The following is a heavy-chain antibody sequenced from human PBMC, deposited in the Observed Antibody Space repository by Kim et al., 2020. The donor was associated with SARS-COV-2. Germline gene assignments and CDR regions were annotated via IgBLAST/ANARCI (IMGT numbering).Heavy chain of an antibody. CDR1: GGSFSGYY. V-gene: IGHV4-34*01. J-gene: IGHJ6*02. Sequence: SETLSLTCAVYGGSFSGYYWSWIRQPPGKGLEWIGEINHSGSTNYNPSLKSRVTISVDTSKNQFSLELSSVTAADTAVYYCARATRALWFGEFLGYYYGMDVWGQGTTVTVSS. CDR2: INHSGST. D-gene: IGHD3-10*01. CDR3: ARATRALWFGEFLGYYYGMDV.